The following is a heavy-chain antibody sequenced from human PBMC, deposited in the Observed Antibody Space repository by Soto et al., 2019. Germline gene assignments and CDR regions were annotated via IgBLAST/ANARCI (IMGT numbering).Heavy chain of an antibody. CDR2: STHTGNT. CDR3: ARSGEHPLDY. CDR1: GYSFPHYF. D-gene: IGHD1-26*01. Sequence: ASVKVSCKTSGYSFPHYFINWVRQAPGHGLEWMGFSTHTGNTNYAQNFQGRVVLTTDTSTSTAYMEVTSLRSDDTAVYYCARSGEHPLDYWGQGTPVTVSS. J-gene: IGHJ4*02. V-gene: IGHV1-18*01.